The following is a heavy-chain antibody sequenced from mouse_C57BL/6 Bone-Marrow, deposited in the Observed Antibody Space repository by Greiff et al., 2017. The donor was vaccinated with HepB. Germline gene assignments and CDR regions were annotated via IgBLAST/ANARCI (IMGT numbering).Heavy chain of an antibody. Sequence: EAQGVESGGDLVKPGGSLKLSCAASGFTFSSYGMSWVRQTPDKRLEWVATISSGGSYTYYPDSVKGRFTISRDNAKNTLYLQMSSLKSEDTAMYYCASRLHGAWFAYWGQGTLVTVSA. V-gene: IGHV5-6*01. CDR1: GFTFSSYG. D-gene: IGHD2-4*01. J-gene: IGHJ3*01. CDR2: ISSGGSYT. CDR3: ASRLHGAWFAY.